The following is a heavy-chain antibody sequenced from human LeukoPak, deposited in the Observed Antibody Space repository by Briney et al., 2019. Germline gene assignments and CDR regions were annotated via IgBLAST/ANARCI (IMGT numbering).Heavy chain of an antibody. Sequence: GGSLRLSWAASGFTFSSYSMNWVRQAPGKGLEWVSSISSSSSYIYYADSVKGRFTISRDNAKNSLYLQMNSLRAEDTAVYYCAREADYGDKFDYWGQGTLVTVSS. D-gene: IGHD4-17*01. CDR2: ISSSSSYI. J-gene: IGHJ4*02. CDR1: GFTFSSYS. V-gene: IGHV3-21*01. CDR3: AREADYGDKFDY.